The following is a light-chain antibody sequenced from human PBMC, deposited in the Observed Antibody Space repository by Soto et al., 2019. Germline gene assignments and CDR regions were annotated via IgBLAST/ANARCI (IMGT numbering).Light chain of an antibody. V-gene: IGKV3-20*01. CDR3: QQYGGSLT. CDR2: GAS. CDR1: QSVSSSY. J-gene: IGKJ4*01. Sequence: EIVLTQSPGTLSLSPGERVTLSCRASQSVSSSYLAWYQQKPGQAPRLLIYGASRRATDISDRFRGSGSGTDFTLTIVRLEPEDFAVYFCQQYGGSLTFGGGTKVEIK.